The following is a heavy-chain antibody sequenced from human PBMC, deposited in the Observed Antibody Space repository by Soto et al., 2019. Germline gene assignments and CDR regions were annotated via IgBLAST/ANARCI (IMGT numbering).Heavy chain of an antibody. CDR3: ARVRFLEWLWFDP. CDR1: GGSISSYY. CDR2: IYYSGST. J-gene: IGHJ5*02. V-gene: IGHV4-59*01. D-gene: IGHD3-3*01. Sequence: PSETLSLTCTVSGGSISSYYWSWIRQPPGKGLEWIGYIYYSGSTNYNPSLKSRVTISVDTSKNQFSLKLSSVTAADTAVYYCARVRFLEWLWFDPWGQGTLVTVSS.